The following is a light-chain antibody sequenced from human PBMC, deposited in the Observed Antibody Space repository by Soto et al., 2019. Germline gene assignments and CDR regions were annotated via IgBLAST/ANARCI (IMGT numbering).Light chain of an antibody. V-gene: IGLV1-44*01. CDR2: YNN. CDR3: AAWDDTLKRYV. CDR1: NSNIASNT. J-gene: IGLJ1*01. Sequence: QSVLTQPPSASETPGQTVSISCSGSNSNIASNTVNWYQHLPGTAPKLLIYYNNQRPSGVPDRFSGSKSGTSASLAISGLQSEYESDYYCAAWDDTLKRYVFGTGTKVTVL.